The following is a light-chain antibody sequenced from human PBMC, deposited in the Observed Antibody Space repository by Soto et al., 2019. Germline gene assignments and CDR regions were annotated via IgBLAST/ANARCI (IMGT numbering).Light chain of an antibody. CDR2: DAV. J-gene: IGKJ2*01. CDR3: QQRSNWPPEFT. Sequence: EIVLTQSPAYLSLTPGERVTLSCRASQSITSYLAWYQKKPGQTPRLLIYDAVNRATGVPARFSGGGSGTDFTLTISSLEAEDSAVYYCQQRSNWPPEFTFGQGTRVEIK. V-gene: IGKV3-11*01. CDR1: QSITSY.